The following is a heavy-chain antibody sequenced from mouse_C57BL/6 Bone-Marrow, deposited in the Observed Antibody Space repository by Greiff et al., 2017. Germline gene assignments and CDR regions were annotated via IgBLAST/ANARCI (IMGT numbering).Heavy chain of an antibody. J-gene: IGHJ1*03. CDR2: ISSGSSTI. CDR3: ERGGGRYFDV. CDR1: GFTFSDYG. V-gene: IGHV5-17*01. Sequence: DVLLVESGGGLVKPGGSLKLSCAASGFTFSDYGMHWVRQAPEKGLEWVAYISSGSSTIYYADTVKGRFTISRDNAKNTLFLQMTSLRSEDTAMYYCERGGGRYFDVWGTGTTVTVSA.